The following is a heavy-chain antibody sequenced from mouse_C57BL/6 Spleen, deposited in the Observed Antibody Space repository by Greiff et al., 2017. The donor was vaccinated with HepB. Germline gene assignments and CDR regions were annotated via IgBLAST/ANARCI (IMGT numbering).Heavy chain of an antibody. CDR1: GYAFSSSW. CDR2: IYPGDGDT. CDR3: ARRLHYYAMDY. D-gene: IGHD3-2*02. Sequence: VKLQESGPELVKPGASVKISCKASGYAFSSSWMNWVKQRPGKGLEWIGRIYPGDGDTNYNGKFKGKATLTADKSSSTAYMQLSSLTSEDSAVYFCARRLHYYAMDYWGQGTSVTVSS. J-gene: IGHJ4*01. V-gene: IGHV1-82*01.